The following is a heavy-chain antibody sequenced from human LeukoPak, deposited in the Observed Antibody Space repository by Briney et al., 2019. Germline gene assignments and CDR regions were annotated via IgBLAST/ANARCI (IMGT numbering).Heavy chain of an antibody. CDR3: ARSMRGMGATTGDFDY. J-gene: IGHJ4*02. Sequence: ASVKVSCKASGYTFTSYGISWVRQAPGQGLEWMGWISVYNGNTNYAQKLQGRVTMTTDTSTSTAYMELRSLRSDDTAVYYCARSMRGMGATTGDFDYWGQGTLVTVSS. D-gene: IGHD1-26*01. CDR1: GYTFTSYG. CDR2: ISVYNGNT. V-gene: IGHV1-18*01.